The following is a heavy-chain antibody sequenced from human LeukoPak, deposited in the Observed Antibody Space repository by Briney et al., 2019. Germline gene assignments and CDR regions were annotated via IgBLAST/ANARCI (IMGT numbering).Heavy chain of an antibody. CDR3: ARDTISTVTRPPLDYYYGMDV. CDR2: ISSSSSTI. J-gene: IGHJ6*02. Sequence: GGSLRLSCAASGFTFSSYSMNWVRQAPGKGLEWVSYISSSSSTIYYADSVKGRFTISRDNAKNSLYLQMNSLRDEDTAVYYCARDTISTVTRPPLDYYYGMDVWGQGTTVTVSS. V-gene: IGHV3-48*02. CDR1: GFTFSSYS. D-gene: IGHD4-11*01.